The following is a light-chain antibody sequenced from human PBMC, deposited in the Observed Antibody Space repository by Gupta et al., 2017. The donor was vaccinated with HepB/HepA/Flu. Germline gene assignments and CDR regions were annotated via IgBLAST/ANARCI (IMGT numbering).Light chain of an antibody. V-gene: IGKV3-20*01. Sequence: EIVLTQSPGPLSLSPGERATLSCRASQSVSSSYLAWYQQKPGQAPRLLIYGASSRATGIPDRFSGSGSGTDFTLTISSLEPEDFAVYYCQQYSSSPCSFGQGTKLEIK. CDR3: QQYSSSPCS. CDR1: QSVSSSY. J-gene: IGKJ2*04. CDR2: GAS.